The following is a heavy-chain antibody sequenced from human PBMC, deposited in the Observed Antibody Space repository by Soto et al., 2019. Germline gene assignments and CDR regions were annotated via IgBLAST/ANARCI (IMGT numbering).Heavy chain of an antibody. V-gene: IGHV3-64*07. J-gene: IGHJ6*02. Sequence: EMQLVESGGGLVQPGESLRLSCAASGFTFSSYAMHWVRQAPGKGLEHISGIRSKGDGTRYADSVKGRFIISIDNSKNTLYLQMGGLRTDDTAVYYCARGSLESGRYYHYGLDVWGQGTTVTVS. D-gene: IGHD3-9*01. CDR2: IRSKGDGT. CDR1: GFTFSSYA. CDR3: ARGSLESGRYYHYGLDV.